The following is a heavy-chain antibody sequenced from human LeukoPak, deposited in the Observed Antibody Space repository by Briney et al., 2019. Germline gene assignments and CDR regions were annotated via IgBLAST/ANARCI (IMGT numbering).Heavy chain of an antibody. CDR2: ISWDGSTI. Sequence: GGSLRLSCAASGFTFDDYTMHWVRHTPGKGLEWVSLISWDGSTIYYADSVKGRFTISRDNAKNSLYLQMNSLRAEDTAVYYCAELGITMIGGVWGKGTTVTISS. V-gene: IGHV3-43*01. CDR3: AELGITMIGGV. CDR1: GFTFDDYT. J-gene: IGHJ6*04. D-gene: IGHD3-10*02.